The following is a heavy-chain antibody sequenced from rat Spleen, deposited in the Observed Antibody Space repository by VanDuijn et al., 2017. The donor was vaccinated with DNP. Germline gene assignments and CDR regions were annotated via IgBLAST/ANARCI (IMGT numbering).Heavy chain of an antibody. CDR2: ISYDGTRT. V-gene: IGHV5-7*01. J-gene: IGHJ2*01. CDR1: GSTFSDYN. Sequence: EVQLVESGGGLVQPGRSLKLSCAASGSTFSDYNMVWVRQAPKKGLEWVATISYDGTRTSYRDSVKGRFTISRDNARSTLYLQMDSLRSEDTATYYCARPDYWGQGVMVTVSS. CDR3: ARPDY.